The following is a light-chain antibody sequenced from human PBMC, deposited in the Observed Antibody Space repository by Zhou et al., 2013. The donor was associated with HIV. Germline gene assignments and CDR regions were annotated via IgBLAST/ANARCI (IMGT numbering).Light chain of an antibody. CDR2: GTS. Sequence: ETVMAQSPATLSVSPGERVTLSCRASQDITSSLAWYQQRPGQAPRLLIYGTSTRATGVPARFSGSGSGTDFTLTISSLQSEDFAIYYCQQYKNWPITSGQGTRLEIK. CDR1: QDITSS. J-gene: IGKJ5*01. CDR3: QQYKNWPIT. V-gene: IGKV3D-15*01.